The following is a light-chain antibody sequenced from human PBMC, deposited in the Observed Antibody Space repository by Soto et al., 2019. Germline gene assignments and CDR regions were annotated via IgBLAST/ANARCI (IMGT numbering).Light chain of an antibody. CDR1: QSVSGY. CDR3: QQRSNWPWT. J-gene: IGKJ1*01. CDR2: DAS. Sequence: IVLTQSPATLAWSSGEGGPLSCRASQSVSGYLAWYQQKHGQAPRLLIYDASNRATGIPARFSGIESGTDGTITISSLENEDGAVYYGQQRSNWPWTFGQGTKVDIK. V-gene: IGKV3-11*01.